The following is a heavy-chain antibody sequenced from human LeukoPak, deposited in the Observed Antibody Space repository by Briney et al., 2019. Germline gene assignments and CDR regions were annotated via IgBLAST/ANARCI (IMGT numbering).Heavy chain of an antibody. CDR2: ISYDGSNK. V-gene: IGHV3-30-3*01. Sequence: TGGSLRLSCAASGFTFSSYAMHWVRQAPGKGLEWVAVISYDGSNKYYADSVKGRFTISRDNSKNTLYLQMNSLRAEDTAVYYCARGSIVVVPAALIDIWGQGTMVTVSS. CDR3: ARGSIVVVPAALIDI. J-gene: IGHJ3*02. CDR1: GFTFSSYA. D-gene: IGHD2-2*01.